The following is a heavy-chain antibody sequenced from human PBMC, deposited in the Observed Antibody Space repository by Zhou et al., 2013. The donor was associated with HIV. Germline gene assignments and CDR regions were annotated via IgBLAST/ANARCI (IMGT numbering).Heavy chain of an antibody. V-gene: IGHV1-69*05. D-gene: IGHD2-2*01. J-gene: IGHJ4*02. Sequence: QVQLVQSGAEVKRPGSSVKVSCKASGGTFRSYVISWVRQVPGQGLEWMGGVIPIFKTTNNARKFQGRLTITTDESTSTAYMELSGLRSEDTAVYYCASDTEGYCNGTICYWSFDSWGQGTLVAVSS. CDR3: ASDTEGYCNGTICYWSFDS. CDR1: GGTFRSYV. CDR2: VIPIFKTT.